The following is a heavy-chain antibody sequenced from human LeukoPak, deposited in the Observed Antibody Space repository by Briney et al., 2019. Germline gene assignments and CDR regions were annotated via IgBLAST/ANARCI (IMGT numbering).Heavy chain of an antibody. J-gene: IGHJ4*02. D-gene: IGHD3-22*01. V-gene: IGHV1-2*02. CDR2: INPNSGGT. CDR3: ARELYYYDSSGYSPFDY. Sequence: ASVKVSCKASGYTFTGYYMHWVRQAAGQGLEWMGWINPNSGGTNYAQKFQGRVTMTRDTSISTAYMELSRLRSDDTAVYYCARELYYYDSSGYSPFDYWGQGTLVTVSS. CDR1: GYTFTGYY.